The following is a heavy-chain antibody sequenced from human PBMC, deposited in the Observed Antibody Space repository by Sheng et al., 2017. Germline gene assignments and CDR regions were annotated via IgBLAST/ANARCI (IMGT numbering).Heavy chain of an antibody. D-gene: IGHD7-27*01. CDR2: ISWDGGST. CDR3: AKDWGKGAAEYYMDV. J-gene: IGHJ6*03. Sequence: EVQLVESGGVVVQPGGSLRLSCAASGFTFDDYTMHWVRQAPGKGLEWVSLISWDGGSTYYADSVKGRFTISRDNSKNSLYLQMNSLRTEDTALYYCAKDWGKGAAEYYMDVWGQGTTVTVSS. CDR1: GFTFDDYT. V-gene: IGHV3-43*01.